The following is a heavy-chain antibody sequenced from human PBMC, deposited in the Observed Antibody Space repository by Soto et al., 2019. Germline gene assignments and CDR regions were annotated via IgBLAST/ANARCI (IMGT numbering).Heavy chain of an antibody. V-gene: IGHV4-30-2*01. CDR2: IYHSGST. CDR3: ARAHGSGWGAFDI. CDR1: GGSISSGGYS. D-gene: IGHD3-10*01. J-gene: IGHJ3*02. Sequence: QLQLQESGAGLVKPSQTLSLTCAVSGGSISSGGYSWSWIRQPPGKGLEWIGYIYHSGSTYYNPSLKSRVTISVDRSKNQFSLKLSSVTAADTAVYYCARAHGSGWGAFDIWGQGTMVTVSS.